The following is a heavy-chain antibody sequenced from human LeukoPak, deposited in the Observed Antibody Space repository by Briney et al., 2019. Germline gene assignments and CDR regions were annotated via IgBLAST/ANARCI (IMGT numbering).Heavy chain of an antibody. D-gene: IGHD2-15*01. V-gene: IGHV3-23*01. CDR2: ISDRGGTT. Sequence: GGSLRLSCAASGFTFSSYAMNWVRQAPGKGLEWVSGISDRGGTTYYAGSVEGRFTISRDNSKNTLYLQMNNLRAEDTAVYYCAKVTSGGSCYQSDYWGQGTLVTVSS. CDR3: AKVTSGGSCYQSDY. J-gene: IGHJ4*02. CDR1: GFTFSSYA.